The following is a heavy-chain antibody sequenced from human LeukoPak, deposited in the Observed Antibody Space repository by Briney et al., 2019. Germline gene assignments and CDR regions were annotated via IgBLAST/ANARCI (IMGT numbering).Heavy chain of an antibody. CDR3: ARVPNVQLWYYWYSDL. V-gene: IGHV3-53*01. CDR2: IYSGGST. CDR1: GFTVSSNY. J-gene: IGHJ2*01. D-gene: IGHD5-18*01. Sequence: GGSLRLSCAASGFTVSSNYMSWVRQAPGKGLEWVSVIYSGGSTYYADSVKGRFTISRDNSKNTLYLQMNSLRAEDTAVYYCARVPNVQLWYYWYSDLWGRGTLVTVSS.